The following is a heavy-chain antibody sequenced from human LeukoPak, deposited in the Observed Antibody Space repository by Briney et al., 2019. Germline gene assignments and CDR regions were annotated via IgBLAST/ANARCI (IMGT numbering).Heavy chain of an antibody. J-gene: IGHJ4*02. Sequence: PGRSLRLSCAASGFTFSSYSMNWVRQAPGKGLEWVSYISSSSSTIYYADSVKGRFTISRDNAKNSLYLQMNSLRAEDTAVYYCARVTGNWGQGTLVTVSS. CDR3: ARVTGN. CDR1: GFTFSSYS. V-gene: IGHV3-48*01. CDR2: ISSSSSTI. D-gene: IGHD3-16*01.